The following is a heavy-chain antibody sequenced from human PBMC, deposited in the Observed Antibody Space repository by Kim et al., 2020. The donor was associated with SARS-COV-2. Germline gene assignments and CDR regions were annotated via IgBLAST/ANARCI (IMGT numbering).Heavy chain of an antibody. Sequence: LKRRVTITVDTAKNQFSLKLSSVTAADTAVYYCARHVVEWLLPTVVTFDIWGQGTMVTVSS. V-gene: IGHV4-59*08. CDR3: ARHVVEWLLPTVVTFDI. D-gene: IGHD3-3*01. J-gene: IGHJ3*02.